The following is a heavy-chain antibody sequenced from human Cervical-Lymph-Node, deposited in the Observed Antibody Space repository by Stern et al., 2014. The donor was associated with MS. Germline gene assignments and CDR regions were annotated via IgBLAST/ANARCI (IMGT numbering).Heavy chain of an antibody. D-gene: IGHD3-10*01. CDR2: IIPIIGTA. Sequence: QVQLVQSGAEVQKPGSSVKVSCRASGGTFSSSDISWVRQAPGQGLEWMGGIIPIIGTASYAQKYQGRVTITADESTSTAYMELSSLRSEDTAIYYCALGGFGHYFEYWGQGTLVTVSS. J-gene: IGHJ4*02. CDR3: ALGGFGHYFEY. V-gene: IGHV1-69*01. CDR1: GGTFSSSD.